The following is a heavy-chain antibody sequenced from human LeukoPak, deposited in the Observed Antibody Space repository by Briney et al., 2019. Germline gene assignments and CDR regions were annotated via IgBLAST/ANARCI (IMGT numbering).Heavy chain of an antibody. CDR3: ARDPYYGSGKYYHGMDL. J-gene: IGHJ6*02. V-gene: IGHV3-33*01. Sequence: PGRSLRLSCAASGFTFSNYGMHGVRQAPGKGLEWVAVMWYDGSNEYSGDSVKGRFTISRDKSKNTLYLQMNSLRAEDTAVYYCARDPYYGSGKYYHGMDLWGRGTTVIVSS. D-gene: IGHD3-10*01. CDR2: MWYDGSNE. CDR1: GFTFSNYG.